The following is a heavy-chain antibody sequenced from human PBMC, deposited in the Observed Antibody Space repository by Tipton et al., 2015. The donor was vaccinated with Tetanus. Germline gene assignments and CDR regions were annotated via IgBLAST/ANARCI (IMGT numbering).Heavy chain of an antibody. J-gene: IGHJ4*02. V-gene: IGHV3-7*01. Sequence: QLVQSGGGLVQPGGSLRLSCAVSGLPFSSYWMSWVRQAPGKGLEWVANIKEDGSEKYYVDSVKGRFTMSRDNAKNSLFLQMNSLRAEDTAVYYCARDRGGAYDYWGQGTLVTVSS. D-gene: IGHD4-23*01. CDR3: ARDRGGAYDY. CDR1: GLPFSSYW. CDR2: IKEDGSEK.